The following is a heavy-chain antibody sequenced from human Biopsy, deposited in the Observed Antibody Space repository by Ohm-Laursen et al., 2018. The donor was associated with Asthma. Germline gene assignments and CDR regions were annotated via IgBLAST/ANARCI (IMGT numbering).Heavy chain of an antibody. J-gene: IGHJ3*02. Sequence: GASVKVSCKVSGYTFSSYQMHWVRQAPGQGLEWLGMIKHISEYAQKFQGRVTMTRDTSTSTVYMELSSLRSEGTAVYYCARSMIVADGSDAFDIWGQGTMVTVSS. D-gene: IGHD3-22*01. CDR1: GYTFSSYQ. CDR3: ARSMIVADGSDAFDI. CDR2: IKHISE. V-gene: IGHV1-46*01.